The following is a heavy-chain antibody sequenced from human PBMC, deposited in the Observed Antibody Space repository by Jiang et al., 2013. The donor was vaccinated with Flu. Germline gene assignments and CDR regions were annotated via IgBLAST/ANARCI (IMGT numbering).Heavy chain of an antibody. D-gene: IGHD3-10*01. Sequence: GRSLRLSCEASGFTFSSYVMHWVRQAPGKGLEWVAVISYDGSNKYYADSVKGRFTISRDNSKNTLFLQMTSLRAEDTAVYYCAKVKGLWFGELSWGQGTLVTVSS. CDR3: AKVKGLWFGELS. V-gene: IGHV3-30-3*01. J-gene: IGHJ4*02. CDR2: ISYDGSNK. CDR1: GFTFSSYV.